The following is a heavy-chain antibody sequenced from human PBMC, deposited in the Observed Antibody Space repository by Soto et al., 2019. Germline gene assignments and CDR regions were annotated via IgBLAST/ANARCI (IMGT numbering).Heavy chain of an antibody. J-gene: IGHJ4*02. Sequence: SETLSLTCTVSGGSISSYYWSWIRQPPGKGLEWIGYIYYSGSTNYNPSLKSRVTISVDTSKNQFSLKLSSVTAADTAVYYCARHAWGDYVLWYWGQGTLVTVSS. V-gene: IGHV4-59*08. D-gene: IGHD4-17*01. CDR3: ARHAWGDYVLWY. CDR1: GGSISSYY. CDR2: IYYSGST.